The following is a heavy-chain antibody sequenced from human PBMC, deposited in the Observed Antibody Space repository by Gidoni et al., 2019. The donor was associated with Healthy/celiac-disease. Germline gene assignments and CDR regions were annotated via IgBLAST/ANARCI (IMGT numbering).Heavy chain of an antibody. V-gene: IGHV4-59*01. Sequence: QVQLQESGPGLVKPSETLSLTCTVSGGSISSYYWSWIRQPPGKGLEWIGYIYYSGSTNYNPSLKSRVTISVDTSKNQFSLKLSSVTAADTAVYYCARDRREPGDYGGGFDYWGQGTLVTVSS. CDR1: GGSISSYY. CDR3: ARDRREPGDYGGGFDY. CDR2: IYYSGST. D-gene: IGHD4-17*01. J-gene: IGHJ4*02.